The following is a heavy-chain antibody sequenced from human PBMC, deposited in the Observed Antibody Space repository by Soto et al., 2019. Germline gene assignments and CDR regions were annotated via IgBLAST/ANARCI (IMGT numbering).Heavy chain of an antibody. CDR3: VSRLTTVRTQAYFDY. CDR2: VYYRGRS. CDR1: GGSVTNSSYY. J-gene: IGHJ4*02. Sequence: PSETLSLTCTVSGGSVTNSSYYWGWIRQSPGKGLEWIGSVYYRGRSYSKSSVKSRVTISVDTSKNQFSLNLNSVTASDTAVYFCVSRLTTVRTQAYFDYWGPGALVTV. D-gene: IGHD4-4*01. V-gene: IGHV4-39*01.